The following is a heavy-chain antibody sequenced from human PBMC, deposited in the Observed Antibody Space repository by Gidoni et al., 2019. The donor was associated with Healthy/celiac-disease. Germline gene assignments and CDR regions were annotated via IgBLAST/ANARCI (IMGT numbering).Heavy chain of an antibody. V-gene: IGHV1-18*01. CDR1: GYTFTSSA. J-gene: IGHJ3*02. Sequence: QVQLVQSGAEVKKPGASVKVSCKASGYTFTSSATRWVRHAPGRGLELLGWISPSDGNTSYAQKLQGRVTMTTGTATSTAYVELRSMRSDDTAVYYCARDGPFTGITGTQVRGFDIWGQGTMVTVSS. D-gene: IGHD1-20*01. CDR2: ISPSDGNT. CDR3: ARDGPFTGITGTQVRGFDI.